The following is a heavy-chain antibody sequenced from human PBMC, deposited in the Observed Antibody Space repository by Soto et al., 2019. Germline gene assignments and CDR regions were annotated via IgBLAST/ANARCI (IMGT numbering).Heavy chain of an antibody. CDR3: ARKAYSASGRITLFDS. Sequence: SETRSLTWAVYGGSFSGYCWSWIRQPPGKGLEWVGEINHSGSTNYNPSLRSRVTISIDTSKNQFSLRLTAVTAADTAMYYCARKAYSASGRITLFDSWGEGTRVTVS. CDR1: GGSFSGYC. D-gene: IGHD3-10*01. J-gene: IGHJ4*02. CDR2: INHSGST. V-gene: IGHV4-34*01.